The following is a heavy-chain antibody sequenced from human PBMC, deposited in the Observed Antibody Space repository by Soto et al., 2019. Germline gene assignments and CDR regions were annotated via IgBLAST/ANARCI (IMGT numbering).Heavy chain of an antibody. CDR1: GFTFSDYY. D-gene: IGHD3-10*01. CDR2: ISSSSSYT. Sequence: QVQLVESGGGLVKPGGSLRLSCAASGFTFSDYYMSWIRQAPGKGLEWVSYISSSSSYTNYADSVKGRFTISRDNAKNSLYLQMNSLRAEDTAVYYCARRVTMVRGVSSWFDPWGQGTLVTVSS. CDR3: ARRVTMVRGVSSWFDP. V-gene: IGHV3-11*06. J-gene: IGHJ5*02.